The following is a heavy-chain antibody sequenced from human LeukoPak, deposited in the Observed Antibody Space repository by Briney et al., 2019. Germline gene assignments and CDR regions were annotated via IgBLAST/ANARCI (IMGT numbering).Heavy chain of an antibody. V-gene: IGHV3-7*03. J-gene: IGHJ6*02. CDR3: ARGGGLDV. CDR2: INHNGNVN. Sequence: GGSLRLSCAASGFTFSSYWMNWARQALGKGLEWVASINHNGNVNYYVDSVKGRFTISRDNAKNSLYLQMSNLRAEDTAVYFCARGGGLDVWGQGATVTVSS. CDR1: GFTFSSYW. D-gene: IGHD3-16*01.